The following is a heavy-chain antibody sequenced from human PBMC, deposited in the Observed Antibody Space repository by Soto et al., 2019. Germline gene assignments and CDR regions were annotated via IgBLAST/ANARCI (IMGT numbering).Heavy chain of an antibody. CDR2: ISYDGANK. CDR1: GFTFSSFG. J-gene: IGHJ4*02. D-gene: IGHD6-19*01. CDR3: AKPTVPFGRAAVAGPFEH. V-gene: IGHV3-30*18. Sequence: QVQLVESGGGVVQPGRSLRLSCAASGFTFSSFGMYWVRQAPGKGLEWVAVISYDGANKYYADSVKGRFTISRDNSKNTLYLQMNSLRVEHTAVFYCAKPTVPFGRAAVAGPFEHWGQGTLVTVSS.